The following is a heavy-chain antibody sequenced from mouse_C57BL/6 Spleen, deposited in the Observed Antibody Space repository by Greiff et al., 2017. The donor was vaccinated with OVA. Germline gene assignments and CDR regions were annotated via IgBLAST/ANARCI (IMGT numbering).Heavy chain of an antibody. Sequence: QVQLQQSGPELVKPGASVKLSCKASGYTFTSYDINWVKQRPGQGLEWIGWIYPRDGSTKYNEKFKGKATLTVDTSSSTAYMELYSLTAEDSAVYFCARETTVVAGAMDYWGQGTSVTVSS. V-gene: IGHV1-85*01. CDR1: GYTFTSYD. D-gene: IGHD1-1*01. J-gene: IGHJ4*01. CDR3: ARETTVVAGAMDY. CDR2: IYPRDGST.